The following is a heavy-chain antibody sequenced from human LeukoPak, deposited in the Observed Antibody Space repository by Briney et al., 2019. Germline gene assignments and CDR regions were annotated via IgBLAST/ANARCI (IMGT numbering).Heavy chain of an antibody. J-gene: IGHJ3*02. CDR2: ISYDGSNK. CDR1: GFTFSSYA. CDR3: ARVGLAATRAFDI. Sequence: GRSLRLSCAASGFTFSSYAMHWVRQAPGKGLEWVAVISYDGSNKYYADSVKGRFTISRDNSKNTLYLQMNSLRAEDTAVYYCARVGLAATRAFDIWGQGTMVTVSS. V-gene: IGHV3-30-3*01. D-gene: IGHD2-15*01.